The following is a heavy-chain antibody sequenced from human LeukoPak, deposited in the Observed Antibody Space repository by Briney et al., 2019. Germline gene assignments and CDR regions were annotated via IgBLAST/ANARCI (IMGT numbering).Heavy chain of an antibody. J-gene: IGHJ1*01. Sequence: ASVKVSCKASGYTFTTYYMHWLRQVPGQGLEWMGIINLNDGDTTYSQKFQGRVTMTRDMSTSTVYMELSSLRSADTAVYYCAREGYCSGGTCHSGAHFQHWGQGTLVTVSS. CDR2: INLNDGDT. CDR1: GYTFTTYY. D-gene: IGHD2-15*01. CDR3: AREGYCSGGTCHSGAHFQH. V-gene: IGHV1-46*01.